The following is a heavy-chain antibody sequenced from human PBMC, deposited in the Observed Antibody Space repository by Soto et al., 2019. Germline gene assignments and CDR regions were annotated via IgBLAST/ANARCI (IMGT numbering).Heavy chain of an antibody. CDR2: ISYNGNNE. D-gene: IGHD2-2*01. CDR1: GFTFSSYG. J-gene: IGHJ4*02. Sequence: RRLSCAASGFTFSSYGMHWVRQAPGKGLEWVAVISYNGNNEDYADSVKGRFTISRDNSKNTLYLQMNSLREEDTAVYYCASKGVPAAQYWGQGTLVTVSS. V-gene: IGHV3-30*03. CDR3: ASKGVPAAQY.